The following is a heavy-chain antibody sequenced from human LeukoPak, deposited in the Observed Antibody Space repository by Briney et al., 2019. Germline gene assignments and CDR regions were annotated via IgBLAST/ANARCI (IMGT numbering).Heavy chain of an antibody. J-gene: IGHJ4*02. D-gene: IGHD2-2*01. CDR3: ARDIGYCSSTSCSSRSYYFDY. CDR2: INPNSGGT. Sequence: ASVKVSCKASGYTFTGYYMHWVRQAPGQGLEWMGWINPNSGGTNYVQKFQGRVTMTRDTSISTAYMELSRLRSDDTAVYYCARDIGYCSSTSCSSRSYYFDYWGQGTLVTVSS. V-gene: IGHV1-2*02. CDR1: GYTFTGYY.